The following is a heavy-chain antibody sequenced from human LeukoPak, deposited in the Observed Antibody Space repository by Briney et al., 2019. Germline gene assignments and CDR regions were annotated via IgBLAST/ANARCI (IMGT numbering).Heavy chain of an antibody. Sequence: PSETLSLTCAVYGGSFSGYYWSWIRQPPGKGLEWIGEINHSGSTNYNPSLKSRVTISVDTSKNQFSLKLSSVTAADTAVYYCASGTLGGFDYWGQGMLVTVSS. J-gene: IGHJ4*02. V-gene: IGHV4-34*01. CDR1: GGSFSGYY. CDR3: ASGTLGGFDY. CDR2: INHSGST. D-gene: IGHD3-16*01.